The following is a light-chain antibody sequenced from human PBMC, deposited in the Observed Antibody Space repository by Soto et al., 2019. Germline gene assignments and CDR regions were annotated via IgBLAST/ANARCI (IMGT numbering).Light chain of an antibody. Sequence: QSVLTQPASVSGSPGQSITISCTGTSSDVGGYNYVSWYQQHPGKAPKVMIYDVMYRPSGVSNRFSGSKSGITASLTISGLQAEDEADYYCSSYTSSSTLIFGGGTKVTVL. CDR3: SSYTSSSTLI. CDR2: DVM. V-gene: IGLV2-14*01. CDR1: SSDVGGYNY. J-gene: IGLJ2*01.